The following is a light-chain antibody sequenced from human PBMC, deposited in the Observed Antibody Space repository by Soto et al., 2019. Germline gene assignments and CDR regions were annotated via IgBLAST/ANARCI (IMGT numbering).Light chain of an antibody. CDR3: QQYENLPLT. CDR2: DAS. Sequence: DLQLTQSPSSLSASVGDRVVISCQANQDIGNSLNWYQQRPGKAPKLLIYDASTLETGAPSRFGGSGSGTDFSFSISSLQPEDMATYYCQQYENLPLTFGGGTKVEI. V-gene: IGKV1-33*01. J-gene: IGKJ4*01. CDR1: QDIGNS.